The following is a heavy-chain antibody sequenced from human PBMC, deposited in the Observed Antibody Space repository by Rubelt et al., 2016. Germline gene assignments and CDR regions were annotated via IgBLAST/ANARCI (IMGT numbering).Heavy chain of an antibody. D-gene: IGHD2-2*01. J-gene: IGHJ3*02. V-gene: IGHV4-34*01. Sequence: QVQLQQWGAGLLKPSETLSLTCAVYGGSFSGYYWSWIRQPPGKGLEWIGEINHSGSTNYNPSRKSRVTISVDTSKNQSSLKLSSVTAADTSVYYCATPRYCSSTSCYREHHAFDIWGQGTMVTVSS. CDR3: ATPRYCSSTSCYREHHAFDI. CDR1: GGSFSGYY. CDR2: INHSGST.